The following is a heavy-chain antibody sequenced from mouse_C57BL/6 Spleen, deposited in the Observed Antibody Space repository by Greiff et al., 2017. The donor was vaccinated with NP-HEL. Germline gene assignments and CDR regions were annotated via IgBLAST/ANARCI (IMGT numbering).Heavy chain of an antibody. CDR2: INPNNGGT. CDR1: GYTFTDYH. CDR3: ARYNCYYLYAMDD. D-gene: IGHD2-3*01. V-gene: IGHV1-18*01. Sequence: EVQLQQSGPELVKPGASVKISCKASGYTFTDYHMDWVKQSPGQSLEWIGDINPNNGGTIYNQKFKGKATLTVDKSSSTAYMELRSLTSEDTAVYYCARYNCYYLYAMDDWGQGTSVTVSS. J-gene: IGHJ4*01.